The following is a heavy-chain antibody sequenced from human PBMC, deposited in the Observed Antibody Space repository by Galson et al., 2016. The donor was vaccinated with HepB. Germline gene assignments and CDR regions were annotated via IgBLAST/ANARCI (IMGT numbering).Heavy chain of an antibody. J-gene: IGHJ4*02. V-gene: IGHV3-33*06. D-gene: IGHD5-18*01. CDR2: IRYVGGDD. CDR1: GFIFNRSD. CDR3: VKVAFGYGIPYFGS. Sequence: SLRLSCAASGFIFNRSDMHWVRQAPGKGLEWVAVIRYVGGDDFYADSVKGRFTISRDDSKNTLFLQMDRLRADDTAVYYCVKVAFGYGIPYFGSWGQGTLVTVSS.